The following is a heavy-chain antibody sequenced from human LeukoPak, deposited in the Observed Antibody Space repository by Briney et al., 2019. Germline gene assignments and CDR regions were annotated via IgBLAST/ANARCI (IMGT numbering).Heavy chain of an antibody. CDR1: GFTFEDYD. CDR3: ARDRNDYDFWSGYSMSYFDY. CDR2: IKWNGGST. V-gene: IGHV3-20*04. J-gene: IGHJ4*02. Sequence: GGSLRLSCAASGFTFEDYDMNWVRQAPGKGLEWVSGIKWNGGSTGYADSVRGRFTISRDNAKNSLYLQMNSLRDEDTALYYCARDRNDYDFWSGYSMSYFDYWGQGTLVTVSS. D-gene: IGHD3-3*01.